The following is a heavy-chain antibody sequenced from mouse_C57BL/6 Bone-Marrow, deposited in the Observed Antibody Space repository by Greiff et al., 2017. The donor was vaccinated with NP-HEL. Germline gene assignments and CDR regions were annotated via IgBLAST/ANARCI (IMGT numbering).Heavy chain of an antibody. CDR1: GFTFSDYG. CDR2: ISSGSSTI. J-gene: IGHJ3*01. V-gene: IGHV5-17*01. CDR3: EREKLLAWFAY. Sequence: EVKLMASGGGLVKPGGSLKLSCAASGFTFSDYGMHWVRQAPEKGLEWVAYISSGSSTIYYADTVKGRFTISRDNAKNTLFLQMTSLRSEDTAMYYCEREKLLAWFAYWGQGTLVTVSA.